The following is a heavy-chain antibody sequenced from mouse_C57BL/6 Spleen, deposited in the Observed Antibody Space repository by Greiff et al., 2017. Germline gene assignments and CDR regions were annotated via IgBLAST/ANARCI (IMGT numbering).Heavy chain of an antibody. CDR3: ASPSIYYDYDGFAY. CDR1: GYTFTDYY. V-gene: IGHV1-26*01. CDR2: INPNNGGT. D-gene: IGHD2-4*01. J-gene: IGHJ3*01. Sequence: EVQLQQSGPELVKPGASVKISCKASGYTFTDYYMNWVKQSHGKSLEWIGDINPNNGGTSYNQKFKGKATVTVDKSSSTAYMELRSLTSEDSAVYYCASPSIYYDYDGFAYWGQGTLVTVSA.